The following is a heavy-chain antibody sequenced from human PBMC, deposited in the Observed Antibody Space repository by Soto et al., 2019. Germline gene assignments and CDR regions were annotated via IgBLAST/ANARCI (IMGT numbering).Heavy chain of an antibody. Sequence: EVQLLESGGGLVQPGGSLRLSCAASGFTFSSYAMSWVRQAPGKGLEWVSAISGSGGTTYYADSVKGRFTFSRDNSKNPLYLQMNSLGAEDTAVYYCAKTASGWFSAFDIWGQGTMVTVSS. CDR3: AKTASGWFSAFDI. CDR2: ISGSGGTT. V-gene: IGHV3-23*01. CDR1: GFTFSSYA. J-gene: IGHJ3*02. D-gene: IGHD6-13*01.